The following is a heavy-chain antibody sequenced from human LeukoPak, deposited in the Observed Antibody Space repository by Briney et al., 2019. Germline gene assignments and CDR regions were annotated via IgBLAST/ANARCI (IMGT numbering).Heavy chain of an antibody. Sequence: SETLSLTCTVSGGSISSGDYYWSWIRQPPGKGLEWIGYIYYSGSTYCNPSLKSRVTISVDTSKNQFSLKLSSVTAADTAVYYCAMLPRELGRDTHTAMVTDYWGQGTLVTVSS. CDR2: IYYSGST. CDR3: AMLPRELGRDTHTAMVTDY. V-gene: IGHV4-30-4*01. D-gene: IGHD5-18*01. J-gene: IGHJ4*02. CDR1: GGSISSGDYY.